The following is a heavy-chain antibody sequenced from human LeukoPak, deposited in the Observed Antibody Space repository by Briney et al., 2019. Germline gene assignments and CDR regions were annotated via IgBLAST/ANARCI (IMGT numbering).Heavy chain of an antibody. D-gene: IGHD1-26*01. Sequence: GASVKLSCKASGYTFTSYDINWVRQALGQGLEWMGIINPSGGSTSYAQKFQGRVTMTRDMSTSTVYMELSSLRSEDTAVYYCARGSGSYPFDYWGQGTLVTVSS. CDR2: INPSGGST. V-gene: IGHV1-46*01. J-gene: IGHJ4*02. CDR3: ARGSGSYPFDY. CDR1: GYTFTSYD.